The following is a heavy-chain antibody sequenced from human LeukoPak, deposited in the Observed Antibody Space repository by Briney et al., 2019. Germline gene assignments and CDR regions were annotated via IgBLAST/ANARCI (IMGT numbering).Heavy chain of an antibody. V-gene: IGHV2-5*02. CDR2: IYRDDDK. J-gene: IGHJ5*02. Sequence: SGPTLVNPTQTLTLTCSFSGFSLTTSGVGVGWIRQPPGKALEWLGMIYRDDDKRYSPSLRSRLTFTKDTSAKQVVLTMTNMDPADTATYYCIHAYPRVSWFDPWGQGMLVTVPS. CDR3: IHAYPRVSWFDP. CDR1: GFSLTTSGVG.